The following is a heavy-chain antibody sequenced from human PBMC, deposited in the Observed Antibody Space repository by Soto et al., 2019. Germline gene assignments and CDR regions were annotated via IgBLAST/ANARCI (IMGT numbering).Heavy chain of an antibody. CDR3: ARRLCYSGWCYYFDY. CDR2: ISAYNGNT. J-gene: IGHJ4*02. D-gene: IGHD6-19*01. CDR1: GYTFTSYG. V-gene: IGHV1-18*01. Sequence: QVQLVQSGAEVKKPGASVKVSCKASGYTFTSYGISWVRQARGQGLEWMGWISAYNGNTNYAQKLQGRVTMTTDTSTSTAYMELRSVRSDDTAVYYCARRLCYSGWCYYFDYWGQGTLVTVSS.